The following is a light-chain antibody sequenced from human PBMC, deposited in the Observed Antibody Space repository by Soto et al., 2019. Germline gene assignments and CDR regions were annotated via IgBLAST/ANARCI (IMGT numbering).Light chain of an antibody. CDR1: SSDVGGYNY. CDR2: DVS. CDR3: SSYTSSSTLL. J-gene: IGLJ2*01. V-gene: IGLV2-14*01. Sequence: QSALTQPASVSGSPGQSITISCTGTSSDVGGYNYVSWYQQLPGKAPKLIIYDVSTRPSGVSNRFSGSKSGNTASLTISGLQAEDEADYYCSSYTSSSTLLFGGGTKLTVL.